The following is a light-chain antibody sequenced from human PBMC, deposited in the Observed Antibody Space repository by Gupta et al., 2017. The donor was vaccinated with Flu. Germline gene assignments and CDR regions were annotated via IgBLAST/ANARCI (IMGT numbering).Light chain of an antibody. CDR1: KGFSRC. J-gene: IGKJ1*01. Sequence: PSLVYALVGDRVTITVRASKGFSRCVNWYQQKPGKAPKLLIYTTSSLQGGVPSRFSGSGSGTYFTLTISSLQPEDSATYYCQQSNIFPRTFGRGTQVEVK. CDR2: TTS. CDR3: QQSNIFPRT. V-gene: IGKV1-12*01.